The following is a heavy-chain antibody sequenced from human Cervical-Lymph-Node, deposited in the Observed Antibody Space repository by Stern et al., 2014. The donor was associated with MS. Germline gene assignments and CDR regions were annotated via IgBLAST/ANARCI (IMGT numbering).Heavy chain of an antibody. CDR1: GYTFTGYY. D-gene: IGHD3-3*01. J-gene: IGHJ4*02. CDR3: ARVPYYDFWSGPFDY. V-gene: IGHV1-2*02. Sequence: QLVQSGAEVKKPGASVKVSCKASGYTFTGYYMHWVRQAPGQGLEWMGWINPNSGGTNYAQKFQGRVTMTRDTSISTAYMELSRLRSDDTAVYYCARVPYYDFWSGPFDYWGQGTLVTVSS. CDR2: INPNSGGT.